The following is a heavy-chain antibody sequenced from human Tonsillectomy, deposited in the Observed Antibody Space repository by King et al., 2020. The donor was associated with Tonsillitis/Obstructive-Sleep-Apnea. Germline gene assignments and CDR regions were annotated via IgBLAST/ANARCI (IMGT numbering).Heavy chain of an antibody. D-gene: IGHD2-2*02. CDR2: IWYNRSNK. CDR1: GFTFSSYG. CDR3: ASDFEYCSSTSCYNDYYYGMDV. Sequence: VQLVESGGGVVQPGRSLRLSCAASGFTFSSYGMHWVRQAPGKGLEWVAVIWYNRSNKYYADSVKGRFTISRDNSKNTLYLQMNSLRAEDTAVYYCASDFEYCSSTSCYNDYYYGMDVWGQGTTVTVSS. V-gene: IGHV3-33*01. J-gene: IGHJ6*02.